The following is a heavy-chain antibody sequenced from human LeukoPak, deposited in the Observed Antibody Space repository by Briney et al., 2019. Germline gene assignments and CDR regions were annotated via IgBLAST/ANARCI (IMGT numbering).Heavy chain of an antibody. V-gene: IGHV3-53*01. D-gene: IGHD5-24*01. Sequence: GGSLRLSCAASGFTVSSNYMTWVRQAPGKGLEWVSVIYGGGGTYYTDSVKGRFTISRDNSKNTLYLQMNSLRAEDTAVYYCARLFRALDYWGQGTQVTVSS. CDR2: IYGGGGT. J-gene: IGHJ4*02. CDR1: GFTVSSNY. CDR3: ARLFRALDY.